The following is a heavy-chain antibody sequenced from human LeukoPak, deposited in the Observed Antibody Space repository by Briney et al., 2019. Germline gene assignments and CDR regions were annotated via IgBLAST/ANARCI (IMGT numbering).Heavy chain of an antibody. CDR3: AKDLRQWLVHNYFDY. J-gene: IGHJ4*02. Sequence: PGGSLRLSCAASGFTFSSYGMHWVRQAPGKGLEWVAVISYDGSNKYYADSVKGRFTISRDNSKNTLYLQMNSLRAEDTAVYYCAKDLRQWLVHNYFDYWGQGTLVTVSS. V-gene: IGHV3-30*18. D-gene: IGHD6-19*01. CDR1: GFTFSSYG. CDR2: ISYDGSNK.